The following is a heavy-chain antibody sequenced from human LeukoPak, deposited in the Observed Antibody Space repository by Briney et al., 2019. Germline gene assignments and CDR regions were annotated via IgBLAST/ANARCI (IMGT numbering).Heavy chain of an antibody. V-gene: IGHV3-30*04. Sequence: GGSLRLSCAASGFTFSSYAMHWVRQAPGKGLEWVAVISYDGSNKYYADSVKGRFTISRDNSKNTLYLQMNSLRAEDTAVYYCARDLIVEQWFGFDYWGQGTLVTVSS. CDR1: GFTFSSYA. CDR3: ARDLIVEQWFGFDY. D-gene: IGHD6-19*01. J-gene: IGHJ4*02. CDR2: ISYDGSNK.